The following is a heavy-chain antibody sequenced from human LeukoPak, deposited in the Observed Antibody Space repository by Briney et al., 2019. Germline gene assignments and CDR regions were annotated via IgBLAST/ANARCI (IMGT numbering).Heavy chain of an antibody. CDR3: ARNVSYSFDY. Sequence: PSETLSLTCDVSGYSIRSNYYWGWIRQPPGKGLEWIGSIYHSGSTYYNPSLKSRVTISVDTSKNQFSLELSSVTAADTAVYYCARNVSYSFDYWGQGTLVTVSS. CDR2: IYHSGST. V-gene: IGHV4-38-2*01. J-gene: IGHJ4*02. D-gene: IGHD1-1*01. CDR1: GYSIRSNYY.